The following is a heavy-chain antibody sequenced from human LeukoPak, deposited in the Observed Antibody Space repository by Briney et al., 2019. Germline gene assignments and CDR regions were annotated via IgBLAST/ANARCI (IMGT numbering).Heavy chain of an antibody. CDR1: GGSISSRSYY. D-gene: IGHD3-10*01. CDR2: IYYSGST. CDR3: ARLPGGSGSYRNWNWFDP. J-gene: IGHJ5*02. Sequence: SETLSLTCTVSGGSISSRSYYWGWVRQPPGKGLEWIGSIYYSGSTYYNPSLKSRVTISVDTSKNQFSLKLSSVTAADTAVYYCARLPGGSGSYRNWNWFDPWGQGTLVTVSS. V-gene: IGHV4-39*01.